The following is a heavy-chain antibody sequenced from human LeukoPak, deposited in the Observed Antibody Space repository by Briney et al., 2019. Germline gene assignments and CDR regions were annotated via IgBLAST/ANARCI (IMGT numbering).Heavy chain of an antibody. Sequence: PSETLSLTCAVSGDSISSSNWWSWVRQPPGKGLEWIGEIYHTESINYNPSLKSRVIISIDKSKNQFSLKLSSVTAADTAVYYCARVVYGDYADWFDPWGQGTLVTVSS. CDR3: ARVVYGDYADWFDP. CDR2: IYHTESI. J-gene: IGHJ5*02. D-gene: IGHD4-17*01. V-gene: IGHV4-4*02. CDR1: GDSISSSNW.